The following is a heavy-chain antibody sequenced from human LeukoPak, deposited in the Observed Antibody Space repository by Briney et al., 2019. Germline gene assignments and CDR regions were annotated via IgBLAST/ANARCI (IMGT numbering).Heavy chain of an antibody. Sequence: GGSLRLSCAASGFTFSSYAMSWVRQAPGKGLEWVSAISGSGGSTYYADSVKGRFTTSRDNSKSTLYLQMNSLRAEDTAVYYCAKGGRGTVAAIAPLGQSDYWGQGTLVTVSS. J-gene: IGHJ4*02. CDR2: ISGSGGST. V-gene: IGHV3-23*01. D-gene: IGHD2-21*02. CDR1: GFTFSSYA. CDR3: AKGGRGTVAAIAPLGQSDY.